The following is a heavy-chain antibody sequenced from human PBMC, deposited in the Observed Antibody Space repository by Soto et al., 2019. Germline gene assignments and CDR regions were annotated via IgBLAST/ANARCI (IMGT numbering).Heavy chain of an antibody. D-gene: IGHD3-16*01. CDR3: ARSSGGGYGIIIEGTNWFAT. J-gene: IGHJ5*02. V-gene: IGHV1-46*01. CDR1: GDTFTSYY. CDR2: INPNGGST. Sequence: QVRLVQSGAEVKAPGASVKVSCKAPGDTFTSYYMHWVRQAPGHGLEWMGVINPNGGSTRFAQQFQGRVTMTRDTATSTVYMELRGLTSEDTAVYYCARSSGGGYGIIIEGTNWFATWGQGTLVAVSS.